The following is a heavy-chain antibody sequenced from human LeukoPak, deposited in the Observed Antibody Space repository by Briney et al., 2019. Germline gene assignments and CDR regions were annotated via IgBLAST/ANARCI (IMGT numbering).Heavy chain of an antibody. CDR3: ARGGRRAPYYFDY. CDR1: GGSFSGYY. CDR2: INHSGST. V-gene: IGHV4-34*01. J-gene: IGHJ4*02. D-gene: IGHD6-25*01. Sequence: SETLSLTCAVYGGSFSGYYWSWIRQPPGKGLEWIGEINHSGSTNYNPSLKSRVTISVDTSKNQFSLKLSSVTAADTAVYYCARGGRRAPYYFDYWGQGTQVTVSS.